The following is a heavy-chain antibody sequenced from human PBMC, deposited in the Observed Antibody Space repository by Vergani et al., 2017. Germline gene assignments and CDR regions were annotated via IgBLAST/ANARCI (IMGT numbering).Heavy chain of an antibody. CDR3: ARGHLTMVRGHYYMGV. V-gene: IGHV1-2*02. CDR1: GYTFTGYY. CDR2: INPNSGGT. J-gene: IGHJ6*03. Sequence: QVQLVQSGAEVKKPGASVKVSCKASGYTFTGYYMHWVRQAPGQGLEWMGWINPNSGGTNYGQKFQGRVTMTRDTSISTAYMELSRLRSDDTAVYYCARGHLTMVRGHYYMGVWGKGTTVTVSS. D-gene: IGHD3-10*01.